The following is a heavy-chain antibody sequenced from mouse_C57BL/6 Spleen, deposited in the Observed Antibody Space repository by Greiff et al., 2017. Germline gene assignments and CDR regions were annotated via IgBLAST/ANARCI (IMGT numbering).Heavy chain of an antibody. D-gene: IGHD2-4*01. CDR1: GYTFTSYW. Sequence: VQLQQPGAELVRPGSSVKLSCKASGYTFTSYWMHWVKQRPIQGLEWIGNIYPSDSETHYNQKFKDKATLTVDKSSSTAYMQLSSLTSEDSAVYYCARVGYEYGRTNFVYWGRDTTLTVSS. CDR2: IYPSDSET. CDR3: ARVGYEYGRTNFVY. V-gene: IGHV1-52*01. J-gene: IGHJ2*01.